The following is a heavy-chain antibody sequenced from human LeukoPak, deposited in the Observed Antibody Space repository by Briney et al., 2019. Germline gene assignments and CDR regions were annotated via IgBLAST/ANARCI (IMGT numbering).Heavy chain of an antibody. V-gene: IGHV3-23*01. CDR1: GFTFSSYV. D-gene: IGHD5-18*01. Sequence: GGSLRLSCAASGFTFSSYVMSWVRQAPGKGLEWVSGISGSGGTTNYADSVKGRFTISRDNSKNTLYLQMNSLRAEDTAVYYCAKSLDTAMVLGMDVWGQGTTVTVSS. CDR2: ISGSGGTT. J-gene: IGHJ6*02. CDR3: AKSLDTAMVLGMDV.